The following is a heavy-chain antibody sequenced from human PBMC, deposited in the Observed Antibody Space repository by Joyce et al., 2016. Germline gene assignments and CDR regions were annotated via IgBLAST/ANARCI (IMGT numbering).Heavy chain of an antibody. CDR2: VSFDGSNK. Sequence: QVQLVESGGGVVQPGRSLRLSCVASGFSFTNYGMDWVRQAPGKGLEGVAVVSFDGSNKYYGDSVKGRFTISRDTSKNTLYLQMNSLRAEDTAVYYCASHSRITIFGGGAFDIWGQGTMVTVSS. D-gene: IGHD3-3*01. V-gene: IGHV3-30*03. CDR1: GFSFTNYG. J-gene: IGHJ3*02. CDR3: ASHSRITIFGGGAFDI.